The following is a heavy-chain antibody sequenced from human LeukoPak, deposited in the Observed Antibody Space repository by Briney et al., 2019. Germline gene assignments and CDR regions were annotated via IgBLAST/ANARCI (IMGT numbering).Heavy chain of an antibody. Sequence: PGGSLRLSCAASGFTFSSYWMHWVRQAPGKGLVWVSRINSDGSSTSYADSVKGRFTISRDNAKNTLYLRMNSLYYCARKPLSGGYGGTIDYWGQGTLVTVSS. D-gene: IGHD5-12*01. CDR2: INSDGSST. V-gene: IGHV3-74*01. J-gene: IGHJ4*02. CDR3: GYGGTIDY. CDR1: GFTFSSYW.